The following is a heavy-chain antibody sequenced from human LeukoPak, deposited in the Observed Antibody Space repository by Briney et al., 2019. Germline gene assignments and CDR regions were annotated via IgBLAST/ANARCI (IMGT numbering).Heavy chain of an antibody. CDR2: IYYSGST. V-gene: IGHV4-59*01. D-gene: IGHD3-3*01. CDR1: GGSISSYY. Sequence: SETLSLTCTVSGGSISSYYWSWLRQPPGKGLEGIGYIYYSGSTNYNPSLKSRVTISVDTSKNQFSLKLSSVTAADTAVYYCARGTYLGEKASIFDYFDYWGQGTLVTVSS. CDR3: ARGTYLGEKASIFDYFDY. J-gene: IGHJ4*02.